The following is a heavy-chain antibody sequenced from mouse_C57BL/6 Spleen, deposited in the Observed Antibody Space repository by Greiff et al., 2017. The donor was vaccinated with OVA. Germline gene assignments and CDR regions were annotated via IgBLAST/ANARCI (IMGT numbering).Heavy chain of an antibody. Sequence: VQLQQSGTELVKPGASVKLSCKASGYTLTSYWMHWVKQRPGQGLEWIGNINPSNGGTNYNEKFKSKATLTVDKSSSTAYMQLSSLTSEDSAVYYCAREGIYDYYAMDYWGQGTSVTVSS. D-gene: IGHD1-1*01. CDR1: GYTLTSYW. J-gene: IGHJ4*01. V-gene: IGHV1-53*01. CDR2: INPSNGGT. CDR3: AREGIYDYYAMDY.